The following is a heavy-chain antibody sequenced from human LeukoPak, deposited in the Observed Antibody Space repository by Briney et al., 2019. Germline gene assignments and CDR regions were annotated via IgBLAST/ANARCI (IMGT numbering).Heavy chain of an antibody. Sequence: PGGSLRLSCEASGFNVSSNYMTGVRQAPGKGLEWVSLIYGDGTTYYADSVKGRFPISRHNSKNTLYLQMNSLGAEDTAVYYCARGIIYLDYWGPGTLVSVSS. J-gene: IGHJ4*02. D-gene: IGHD3-10*01. V-gene: IGHV3-53*04. CDR2: IYGDGTT. CDR1: GFNVSSNY. CDR3: ARGIIYLDY.